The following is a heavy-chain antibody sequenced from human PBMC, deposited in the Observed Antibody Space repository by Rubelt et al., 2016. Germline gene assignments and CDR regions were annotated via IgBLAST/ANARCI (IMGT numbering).Heavy chain of an antibody. CDR3: ARGLARAAAAPRRLWFDP. J-gene: IGHJ5*02. CDR2: INHSGST. CDR1: GGSFSGYY. D-gene: IGHD6-13*01. V-gene: IGHV4-34*01. Sequence: QVQLQQWGAGLLKPSETLSLTCAVYGGSFSGYYWSWIRQPPGKGLEWIGEINHSGSTNYNPSLKSRVTISVDPSKNRFSRKRSSVTAADPAVYYCARGLARAAAAPRRLWFDPWGQGTLVTVSS.